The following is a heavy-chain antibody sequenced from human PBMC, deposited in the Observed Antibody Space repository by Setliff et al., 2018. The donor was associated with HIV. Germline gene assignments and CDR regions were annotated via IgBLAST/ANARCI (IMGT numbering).Heavy chain of an antibody. Sequence: SETLSLTCAVYGGSFSGYYWSWIRQPPGKGLEWIGEINHSGSTNYNPSLKSRVTISVDTSKNQFSLKLSSVTAADTAVYYCARGGLRNFDWLLYGPFDYWGQGTLVTVSS. V-gene: IGHV4-34*01. CDR2: INHSGST. J-gene: IGHJ4*02. CDR3: ARGGLRNFDWLLYGPFDY. D-gene: IGHD3-9*01. CDR1: GGSFSGYY.